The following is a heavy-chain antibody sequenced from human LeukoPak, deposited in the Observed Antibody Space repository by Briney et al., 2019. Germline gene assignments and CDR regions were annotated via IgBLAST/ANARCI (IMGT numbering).Heavy chain of an antibody. V-gene: IGHV3-48*03. D-gene: IGHD1-26*01. CDR2: ISSSGSTI. CDR3: ARDPRSGGFDY. CDR1: GFTFSSYE. Sequence: GGSLRLSCAASGFTFSSYEMNWVRQARGKGLEWVSYISSSGSTIYYADSVKGRFTISRDNAKNSLYLQMNSLRAEDTAVYYCARDPRSGGFDYWGQGTLVTVSS. J-gene: IGHJ4*02.